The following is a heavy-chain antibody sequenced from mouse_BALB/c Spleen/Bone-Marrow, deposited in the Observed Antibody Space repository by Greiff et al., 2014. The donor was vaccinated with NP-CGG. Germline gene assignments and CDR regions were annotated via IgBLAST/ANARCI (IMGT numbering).Heavy chain of an antibody. CDR3: ARYRLGTYFDY. D-gene: IGHD1-2*01. CDR1: GFNIKDTY. CDR2: IDPANGNT. V-gene: IGHV14-3*02. Sequence: EVKLVESGAELVKPGASVKLSCTASGFNIKDTYMHWVKQRPEQGLEWIGRIDPANGNTKYDPKFQGKATITADTSSNTAYLQLSSLTSEDTAVYYCARYRLGTYFDYWGQGTTLTVSP. J-gene: IGHJ2*01.